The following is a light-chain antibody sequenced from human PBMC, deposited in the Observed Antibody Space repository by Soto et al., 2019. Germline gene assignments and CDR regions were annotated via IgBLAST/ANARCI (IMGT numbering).Light chain of an antibody. Sequence: EIALTQSPGTLSLSPGERATLSCRASQSVRSSYFAWYQQKRGQPPRLLIYGTSSRATGIPDRFSGRGSGTDFTLTISRLEPEDSAVYYCHQYGASQTFGQGTKV. CDR1: QSVRSSY. CDR2: GTS. V-gene: IGKV3-20*01. J-gene: IGKJ1*01. CDR3: HQYGASQT.